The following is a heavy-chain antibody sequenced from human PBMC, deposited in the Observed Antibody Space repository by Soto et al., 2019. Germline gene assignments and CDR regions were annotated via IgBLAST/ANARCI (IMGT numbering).Heavy chain of an antibody. J-gene: IGHJ4*02. V-gene: IGHV1-3*05. Sequence: QVELVQSGSEEKKPAASVRVSCKASGYTFTSFAIHWVRQAPGHRLECMGWINAGNGNTKYSQKFQGRVTITRDTSASTAYNELSSLRSEDKAVYFCARGDVYSLLDFRGQGSLVRVSS. CDR1: GYTFTSFA. CDR3: ARGDVYSLLDF. D-gene: IGHD2-8*01. CDR2: INAGNGNT.